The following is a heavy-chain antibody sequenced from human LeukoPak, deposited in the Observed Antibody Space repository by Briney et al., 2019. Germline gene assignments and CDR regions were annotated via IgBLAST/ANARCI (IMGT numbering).Heavy chain of an antibody. D-gene: IGHD1-1*01. CDR3: VRVVPETGTLDY. Sequence: PGGSLRLSCAASGLTFSSYSMNWVRQAPGKGLQWLASISSSSSYMFYADSVEGRFTISRDNAKKSLYLQMNSLRSEDTALYYCVRVVPETGTLDYWGQGALVTVSS. CDR1: GLTFSSYS. V-gene: IGHV3-21*01. CDR2: ISSSSSYM. J-gene: IGHJ4*02.